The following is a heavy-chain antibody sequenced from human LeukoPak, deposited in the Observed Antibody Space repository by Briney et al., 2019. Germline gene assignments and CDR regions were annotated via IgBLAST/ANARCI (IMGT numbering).Heavy chain of an antibody. CDR1: GGSISSGGYS. J-gene: IGHJ6*02. V-gene: IGHV4-30-2*01. Sequence: PSQTLPLTCAVSGGSISSGGYSWSWIRQPPGKGLEWIGYIYHSGSTYYNPSLKSRVTISVDRSKNQFSLKLSSVTAADTAVYYCARDYYYYGMDVWGQGTTVTVSS. CDR3: ARDYYYYGMDV. CDR2: IYHSGST.